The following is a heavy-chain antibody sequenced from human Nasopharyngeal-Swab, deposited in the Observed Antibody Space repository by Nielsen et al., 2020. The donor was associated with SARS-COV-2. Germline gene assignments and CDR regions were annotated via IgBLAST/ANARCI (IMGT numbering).Heavy chain of an antibody. CDR2: ISHSGST. D-gene: IGHD1-26*01. V-gene: IGHV4-34*01. J-gene: IGHJ6*02. CDR3: ARIKSGPYSSLYYYGLDV. CDR1: GGSFNSYY. Sequence: SDTLSLTCAFYGGSFNSYYWTWIRQSSGKVLEWIGEISHSGSTKYNPSLKSRLTISVDTSNNQFSLKLTSVTAADTGVYYCARIKSGPYSSLYYYGLDVWGPGTTVTVSS.